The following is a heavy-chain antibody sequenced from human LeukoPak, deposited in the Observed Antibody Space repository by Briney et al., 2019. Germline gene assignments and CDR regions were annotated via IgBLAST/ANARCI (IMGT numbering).Heavy chain of an antibody. Sequence: PGGSLRLSCAASGFTLSSYAMSWVRQAPGKGLEWVGRIKSKTDGGTTDYAAPVKGRFTISRDDSKNTLYLQMNSLKTEDTAVYYCTTGTPLQLWPKGVYFDYWGQGTLVTVSS. CDR2: IKSKTDGGTT. V-gene: IGHV3-15*01. D-gene: IGHD5-18*01. CDR1: GFTLSSYA. CDR3: TTGTPLQLWPKGVYFDY. J-gene: IGHJ4*02.